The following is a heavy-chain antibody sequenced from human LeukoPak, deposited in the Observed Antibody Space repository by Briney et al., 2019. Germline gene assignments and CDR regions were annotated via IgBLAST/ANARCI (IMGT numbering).Heavy chain of an antibody. CDR2: IKQDGSEK. CDR3: ARDHDFWSGLGTQYYYYMDV. D-gene: IGHD3-3*01. V-gene: IGHV3-7*01. Sequence: PGGSLRLSCAASGFTFSSYWMSWVRQAPGKGLEWVANIKQDGSEKYYVDSVKGRFTISRDNAKNSLYLQMNSLRAEDTAVYYCARDHDFWSGLGTQYYYYMDVWGKGTTVTVSS. J-gene: IGHJ6*03. CDR1: GFTFSSYW.